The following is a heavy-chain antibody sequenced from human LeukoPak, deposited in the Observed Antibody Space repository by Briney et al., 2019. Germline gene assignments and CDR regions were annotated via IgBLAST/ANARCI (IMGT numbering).Heavy chain of an antibody. CDR1: GFAFSSYW. CDR3: ARDANYYDSRGENYFNC. CDR2: IKRDGSDT. V-gene: IGHV3-7*01. D-gene: IGHD3-22*01. J-gene: IGHJ4*02. Sequence: GGSLRLSCAASGFAFSSYWMSWVRQAPGKGMEWVANIKRDGSDTSYVDSVKGRFTISRDNAKNSLYLQLNSLRAEDTAVYYCARDANYYDSRGENYFNCWGQGTLVTVSS.